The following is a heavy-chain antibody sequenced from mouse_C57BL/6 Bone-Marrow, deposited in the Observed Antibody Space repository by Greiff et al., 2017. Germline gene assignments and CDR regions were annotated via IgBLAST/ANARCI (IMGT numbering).Heavy chain of an antibody. CDR2: IYPGNSDT. D-gene: IGHD2-5*01. J-gene: IGHJ1*03. V-gene: IGHV1-5*01. CDR1: GYTFTSYW. Sequence: VQLQQSGTVLARPGASVKMSCKTSGYTFTSYWMHWVKQRPGQGLEWIGAIYPGNSDTSYNQKFKGKAKLTAVTSASTAYMELSSLTTEDSAVYYCTRDDSNYALYWYFDVWGTGTTVTVSS. CDR3: TRDDSNYALYWYFDV.